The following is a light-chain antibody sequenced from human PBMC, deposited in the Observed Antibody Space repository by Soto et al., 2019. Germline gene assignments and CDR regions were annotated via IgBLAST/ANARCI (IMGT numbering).Light chain of an antibody. CDR3: AAWDDTLNGLV. CDR2: RAS. V-gene: IGLV1-47*01. J-gene: IGLJ2*01. CDR1: SSNIGSNY. Sequence: QSVLTQPPSASGTPGQRVTISCSGSSSNIGSNYVYWYQQVPGTAPRLLMYRASQRHSGVPDRFSGSKSGTSASLAISGLRSEDEADYYCAAWDDTLNGLVFGGGTKLNVL.